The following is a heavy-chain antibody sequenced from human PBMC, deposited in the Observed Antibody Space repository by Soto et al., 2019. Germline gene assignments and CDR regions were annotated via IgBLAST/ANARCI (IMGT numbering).Heavy chain of an antibody. V-gene: IGHV1-69*06. CDR1: GGTFSSYA. CDR2: IIPIFGTA. D-gene: IGHD3-3*01. J-gene: IGHJ6*02. CDR3: ASPTREWLPPARDYYYGMDV. Sequence: QVQLEQSGAEVKKPGSSVKVSCKASGGTFSSYAISWVRQAPGQGLEWMGGIIPIFGTANYAQKFQGRVTITADKSTSTAYMELSSLRSEDTAVYYCASPTREWLPPARDYYYGMDVWGQGTTVTVSS.